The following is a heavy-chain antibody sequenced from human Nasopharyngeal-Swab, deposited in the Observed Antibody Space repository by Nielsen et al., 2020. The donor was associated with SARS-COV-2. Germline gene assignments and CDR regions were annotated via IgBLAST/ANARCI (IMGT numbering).Heavy chain of an antibody. Sequence: GESLKISCRGSGYSFTSYWIGWVRQMPGKGLEWVGIIYPRDSDIRYSPSFQGQVTISADKSISTAYLQWSSLKASDTAMYYCARYTVTVGFDYWGQGTLVTVSS. CDR2: IYPRDSDI. V-gene: IGHV5-51*01. CDR1: GYSFTSYW. D-gene: IGHD4-17*01. J-gene: IGHJ4*02. CDR3: ARYTVTVGFDY.